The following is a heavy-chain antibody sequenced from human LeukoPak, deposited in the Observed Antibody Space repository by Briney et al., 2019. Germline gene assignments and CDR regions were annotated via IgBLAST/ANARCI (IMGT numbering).Heavy chain of an antibody. CDR2: INAGNGNT. Sequence: ASVKVSCKASGYTFTSYSMHWVRQAPGQRLEWMGWINAGNGNTKFSQKFQGRVTITRDTSASTAYMELSSLRSEDTAVYYCARGGYYDKALPDYWGQGTLVTVSS. D-gene: IGHD3-22*01. V-gene: IGHV1-3*01. CDR3: ARGGYYDKALPDY. J-gene: IGHJ4*02. CDR1: GYTFTSYS.